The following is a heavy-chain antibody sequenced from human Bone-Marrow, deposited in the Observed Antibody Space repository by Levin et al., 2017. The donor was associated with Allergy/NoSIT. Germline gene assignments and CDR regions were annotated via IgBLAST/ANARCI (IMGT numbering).Heavy chain of an antibody. J-gene: IGHJ3*02. D-gene: IGHD2-21*02. CDR3: ARVAASTVTADAFDI. CDR2: MYYSGIT. V-gene: IGHV4-30-4*01. Sequence: SETLSLTCTVSGASINSGDHYWSWIRQPPGKGLEWIGYMYYSGITYYNPSLESRVTISVDTSKNHFSLKLSSVTVADTAVYYCARVAASTVTADAFDIWGQGTMVTVSS. CDR1: GASINSGDHY.